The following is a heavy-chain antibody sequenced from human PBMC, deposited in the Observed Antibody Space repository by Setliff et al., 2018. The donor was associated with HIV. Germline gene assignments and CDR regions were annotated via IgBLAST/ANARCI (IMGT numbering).Heavy chain of an antibody. Sequence: SETLSLTCTVSGDSISSHYWNWIRQPPGKALEWIGYIYYSGSTNYNPSFKSRVTISVDRSKRQFSLNLSSVTAADTAIYYCTRGPEGVAGGDYWGQGILVTVSS. V-gene: IGHV4-59*11. CDR3: TRGPEGVAGGDY. D-gene: IGHD3-3*01. CDR1: GDSISSHY. J-gene: IGHJ4*02. CDR2: IYYSGST.